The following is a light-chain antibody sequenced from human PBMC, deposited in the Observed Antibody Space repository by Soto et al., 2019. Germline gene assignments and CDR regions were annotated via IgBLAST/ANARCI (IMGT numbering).Light chain of an antibody. J-gene: IGLJ1*01. CDR2: GNM. Sequence: QSVLTQPASVSGSPGQSITISCTGSSSNIGAGYDVHWYQQRPGTAPKLLIFGNMNRPSGVPDRFSGSKSGTSASLAITGLQAEDEGDYYCQSYDSTLSARYVFGTGTKLTVL. CDR1: SSNIGAGYD. V-gene: IGLV1-40*01. CDR3: QSYDSTLSARYV.